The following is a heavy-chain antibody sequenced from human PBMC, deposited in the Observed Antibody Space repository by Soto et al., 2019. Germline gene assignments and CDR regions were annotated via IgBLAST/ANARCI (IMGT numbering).Heavy chain of an antibody. J-gene: IGHJ6*02. D-gene: IGHD6-6*01. CDR2: ISSSSSYI. CDR3: AREYFEYSSSAEGGMDV. V-gene: IGHV3-21*01. CDR1: GFTFSSYS. Sequence: GGSLRLSCAASGFTFSSYSMNWVRQAPGKGLEWVSSISSSSSYIYYADSVKGRFTISRDNAKNSLYLQMNSLRAEDTAVYYCAREYFEYSSSAEGGMDVWGQGTTVTVYS.